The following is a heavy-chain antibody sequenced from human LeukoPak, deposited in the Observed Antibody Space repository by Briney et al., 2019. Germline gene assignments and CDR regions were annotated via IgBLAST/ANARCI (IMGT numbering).Heavy chain of an antibody. CDR2: ISSDGSTI. Sequence: GGSLRLSCAASGFTFSDYYMSWNRQAPGKGLEWVSHISSDGSTIYYADSVKGRFTISRDSAKNSLYLQMNSLRAEDTAVYYCARVAIVAVIPHYWGQGTLVTVSS. CDR1: GFTFSDYY. D-gene: IGHD3-16*02. CDR3: ARVAIVAVIPHY. V-gene: IGHV3-11*04. J-gene: IGHJ4*02.